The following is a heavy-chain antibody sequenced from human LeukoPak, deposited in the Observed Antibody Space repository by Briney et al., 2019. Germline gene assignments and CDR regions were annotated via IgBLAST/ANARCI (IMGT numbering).Heavy chain of an antibody. Sequence: GGSLRLSCAASGFTFISYWMHWVRQAPGKGLVWVSRINGYGSSTDFADSVKGRFTISRDNAKNTLYLQMNSLRAEDTAVYYCARDSWIRGVIIHFDYWGQGTLVTVSS. CDR1: GFTFISYW. CDR3: ARDSWIRGVIIHFDY. V-gene: IGHV3-74*01. D-gene: IGHD3-10*01. CDR2: INGYGSST. J-gene: IGHJ4*02.